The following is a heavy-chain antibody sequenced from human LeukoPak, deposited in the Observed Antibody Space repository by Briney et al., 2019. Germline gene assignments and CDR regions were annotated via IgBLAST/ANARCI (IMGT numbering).Heavy chain of an antibody. Sequence: SETLSLTCAVYGGSFSGYYWSWIRQPPGKGLEWIGEINHSGSTNYNPSLKSRVTISVDTSKNQFSLKLSSVTAADTAVYYCARDGLGYSGYSVYWGQGTLVTVSS. D-gene: IGHD5-12*01. V-gene: IGHV4-34*01. J-gene: IGHJ4*02. CDR3: ARDGLGYSGYSVY. CDR1: GGSFSGYY. CDR2: INHSGST.